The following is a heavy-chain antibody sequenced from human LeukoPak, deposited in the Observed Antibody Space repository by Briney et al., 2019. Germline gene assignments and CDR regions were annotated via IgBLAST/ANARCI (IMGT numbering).Heavy chain of an antibody. J-gene: IGHJ4*02. CDR3: ARGAITMVRGVIGYFDY. CDR2: IYYSGST. Sequence: PSETLSLTCTVSGGYISSSSYYWGWIRQPPGKGLEWIGSIYYSGSTYYNPSLKSRVTISVDTSKNQFSLKLSSVTAADTAVYYCARGAITMVRGVIGYFDYWGQGTLVTVSS. CDR1: GGYISSSSYY. D-gene: IGHD3-10*01. V-gene: IGHV4-39*07.